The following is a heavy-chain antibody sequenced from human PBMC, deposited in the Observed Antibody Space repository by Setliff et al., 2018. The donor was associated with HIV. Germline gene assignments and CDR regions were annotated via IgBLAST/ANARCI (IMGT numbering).Heavy chain of an antibody. CDR1: GGSISSGGYY. J-gene: IGHJ6*03. CDR2: IYYSGST. V-gene: IGHV4-31*03. Sequence: SETLSLTCTVSGGSISSGGYYWSWIRQHPGKGLEWIGYIYYSGSTYYNPSLKSRVTISIDTSKNQFSLKLSSVTAADTAVYYCARETVVTPAGHYYYMDVWGKGTTVTVSS. D-gene: IGHD2-21*02. CDR3: ARETVVTPAGHYYYMDV.